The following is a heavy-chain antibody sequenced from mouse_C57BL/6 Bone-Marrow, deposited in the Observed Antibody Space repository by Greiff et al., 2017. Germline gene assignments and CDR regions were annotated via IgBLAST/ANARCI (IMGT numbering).Heavy chain of an antibody. CDR3: AIWPIFYGEGGFDY. J-gene: IGHJ2*01. CDR1: GYTFTSYW. Sequence: QVQLKQPGAELVKPGASVKLSCKASGYTFTSYWMQWVKQRPGQGLEWIGEIDPSDSYTNYNEKFKGKSTLTVDTSSSTAYMQLSSLTSEDSAVFYYAIWPIFYGEGGFDYWGQGTTLTVSS. CDR2: IDPSDSYT. D-gene: IGHD2-13*01. V-gene: IGHV1-50*01.